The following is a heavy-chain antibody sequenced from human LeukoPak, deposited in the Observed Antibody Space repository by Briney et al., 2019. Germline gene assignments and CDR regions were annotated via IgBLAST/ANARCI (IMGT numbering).Heavy chain of an antibody. Sequence: GGSLRLSCAASGFTFSSYEMNWVRQAPGKGLEWVSYISSSGSTIYYADSVKGRFTISRDNAKNSLYLQMNSLRAEDTAVYYCARGEPSDSSGYYNYWGQGTLVTVSS. V-gene: IGHV3-48*03. J-gene: IGHJ4*02. D-gene: IGHD3-22*01. CDR3: ARGEPSDSSGYYNY. CDR2: ISSSGSTI. CDR1: GFTFSSYE.